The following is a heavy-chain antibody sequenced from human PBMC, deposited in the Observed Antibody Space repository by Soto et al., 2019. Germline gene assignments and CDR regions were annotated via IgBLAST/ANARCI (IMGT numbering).Heavy chain of an antibody. V-gene: IGHV1-3*01. CDR1: GYTFTSYS. J-gene: IGHJ3*02. CDR3: ARDDCSGGSCYHDAFDI. D-gene: IGHD2-15*01. Sequence: ASVKVSCKASGYTFTSYSMHWVRQAPGQRLEWMGWINAGNGNTKYSQKFQGRVTITRDTSASTAYMELSSLTSEDTAVYYCARDDCSGGSCYHDAFDIRGQGTIVTVSS. CDR2: INAGNGNT.